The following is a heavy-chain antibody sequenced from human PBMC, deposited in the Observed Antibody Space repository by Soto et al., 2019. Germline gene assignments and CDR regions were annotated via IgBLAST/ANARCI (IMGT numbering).Heavy chain of an antibody. V-gene: IGHV4-59*01. CDR1: GGSISSYY. CDR3: ARDYDSSGFDY. CDR2: IYYSGST. J-gene: IGHJ4*02. Sequence: SETLSLTCTVSGGSISSYYWSWIRQPPGKGLEWIGYIYYSGSTNYNPSLKSRVTISVDTSKNQFSLKLSSVTAADTAVYYCARDYDSSGFDYWGQGTLVTVSS. D-gene: IGHD3-22*01.